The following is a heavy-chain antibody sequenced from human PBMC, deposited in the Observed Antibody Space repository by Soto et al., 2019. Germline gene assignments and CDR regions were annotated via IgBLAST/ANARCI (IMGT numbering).Heavy chain of an antibody. D-gene: IGHD3-9*01. CDR3: ARHKNPGLRYFDWLSAYYYGMDV. CDR2: IYYSGST. V-gene: IGHV4-61*01. Sequence: SETLSLTCTVSGDSVSSGSFYWSWIRQPPGKGLEWIGYIYYSGSTIYNPSLKSRVTISVDTSKNQFSLKLSSVTAADTAVYYCARHKNPGLRYFDWLSAYYYGMDVWGQGTTVTVSS. CDR1: GDSVSSGSFY. J-gene: IGHJ6*02.